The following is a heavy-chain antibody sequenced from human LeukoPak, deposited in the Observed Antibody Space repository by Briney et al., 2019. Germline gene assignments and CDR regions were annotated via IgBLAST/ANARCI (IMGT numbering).Heavy chain of an antibody. CDR1: GFTFRSYA. D-gene: IGHD3-10*01. CDR3: AIDTTYYYGSGSSYFDY. J-gene: IGHJ4*02. Sequence: GESLRLSCAASGFTFRSYAMSWVRQAPGKGLEWVSSISGSGGNADYADSVKGRFTISRDNSKNTLYLQMNSLRAEDTAIYYCAIDTTYYYGSGSSYFDYWGQGTLVTVSS. CDR2: ISGSGGNA. V-gene: IGHV3-23*01.